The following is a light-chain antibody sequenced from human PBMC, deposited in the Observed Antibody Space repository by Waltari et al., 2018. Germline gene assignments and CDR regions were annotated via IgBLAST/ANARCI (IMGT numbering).Light chain of an antibody. J-gene: IGKJ1*01. CDR3: QKYNSAPRT. Sequence: DIQMTESPSSLSASVGDRVTITCRASQSIANYLAWYQQKPGKVPKLLIYAASTLQSGDPSRFSGSGSGTDFTLTISSLQPEDVATYYCQKYNSAPRTFGQGTKVEIK. CDR1: QSIANY. CDR2: AAS. V-gene: IGKV1-27*01.